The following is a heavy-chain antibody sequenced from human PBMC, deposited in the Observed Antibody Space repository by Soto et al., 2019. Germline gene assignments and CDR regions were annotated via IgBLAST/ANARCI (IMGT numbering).Heavy chain of an antibody. CDR2: IIPIFGTA. D-gene: IGHD2-2*01. Sequence: QVQLVQSGAEVKKPGSSVKVSCKASGGTFSSYAISWVRQAPVQGLEWMGGIIPIFGTANYAQKFQGRVTITADESTSTAYMELSSLRSEDTAVYYCAVARGYCSSTSCFNADYWGQGTLVTVSS. J-gene: IGHJ4*02. CDR3: AVARGYCSSTSCFNADY. V-gene: IGHV1-69*01. CDR1: GGTFSSYA.